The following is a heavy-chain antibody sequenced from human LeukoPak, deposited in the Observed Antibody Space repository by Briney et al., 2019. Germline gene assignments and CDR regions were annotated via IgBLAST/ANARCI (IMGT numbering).Heavy chain of an antibody. D-gene: IGHD5-24*01. CDR1: GFTVSSNY. J-gene: IGHJ4*02. CDR3: ARGDGYNFWDD. CDR2: FYKGGST. Sequence: PGVSLRLSCAASGFTVSSNYMSWVRQAPGKGLEWVSVFYKGGSTYYADSVQGRFTIPRDNSKNTVYLQMNSLRAEDTALYYCARGDGYNFWDDWGQGTLVTVSS. V-gene: IGHV3-53*01.